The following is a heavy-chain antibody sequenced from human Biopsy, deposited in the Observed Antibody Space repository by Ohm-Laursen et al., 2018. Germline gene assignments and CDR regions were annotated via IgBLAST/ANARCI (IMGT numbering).Heavy chain of an antibody. CDR1: GGTFTMFP. CDR2: ILPFYGTT. CDR3: ASSDRRSGFDY. Sequence: ASSVKVSCKASGGTFTMFPISWVRQAPGQGLEWMGAILPFYGTTNFAQKFQGRVTLTADGSTSTAYMELSSLRSEDTGVYYCASSDRRSGFDYWGQGTLVTVSS. D-gene: IGHD3-10*01. J-gene: IGHJ4*02. V-gene: IGHV1-69*01.